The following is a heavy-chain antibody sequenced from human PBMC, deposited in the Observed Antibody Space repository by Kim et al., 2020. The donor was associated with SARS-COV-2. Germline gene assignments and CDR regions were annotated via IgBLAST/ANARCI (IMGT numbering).Heavy chain of an antibody. D-gene: IGHD6-19*01. CDR1: GFTFSSYW. J-gene: IGHJ3*01. Sequence: GGSLRLSCAASGFTFSSYWMTWVRQAPGKGLEWVANIKQDGNQKYSVDSEKGRFTISRDNAKNSLYLQMNSLRAEDTAGYYGARDGDLYSSGKDDFDFWGQGTLVTVSS. V-gene: IGHV3-7*01. CDR3: ARDGDLYSSGKDDFDF. CDR2: IKQDGNQK.